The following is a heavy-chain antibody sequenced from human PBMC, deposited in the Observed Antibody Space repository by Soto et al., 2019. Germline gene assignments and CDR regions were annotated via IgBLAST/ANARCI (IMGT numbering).Heavy chain of an antibody. D-gene: IGHD6-19*01. CDR1: GFTFSSYA. CDR2: MSSSSSYI. J-gene: IGHJ4*02. Sequence: GGSLRLSCAASGFTFSSYAMSWVRQAQGKGLGWVSSMSSSSSYIYYADSVKGRFTISRDNAKNSLYLQMNSLRAEDTAVYYCSRYAVPYSSGWYYFDYWGQGTLVTVSS. V-gene: IGHV3-21*01. CDR3: SRYAVPYSSGWYYFDY.